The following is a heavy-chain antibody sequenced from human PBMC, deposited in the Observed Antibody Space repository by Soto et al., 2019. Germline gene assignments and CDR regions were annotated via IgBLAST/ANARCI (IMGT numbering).Heavy chain of an antibody. CDR2: IYYSGST. V-gene: IGHV4-59*08. D-gene: IGHD6-6*01. CDR3: ARHPSIAARPAEDY. CDR1: GGSISSYY. J-gene: IGHJ4*02. Sequence: SETLSLTCTVSGGSISSYYWSWIRQPPGKGLEWIGYIYYSGSTNYNPSLKSRVTISVDTSKNQFSLKLSSVTAADTAVYYCARHPSIAARPAEDYWGQGTLVTVSS.